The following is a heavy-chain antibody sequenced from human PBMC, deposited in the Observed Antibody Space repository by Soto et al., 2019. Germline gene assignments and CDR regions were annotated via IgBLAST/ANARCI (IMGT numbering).Heavy chain of an antibody. CDR3: ARDLLTPQEKWEHYYYYGMDV. J-gene: IGHJ6*02. D-gene: IGHD1-26*01. Sequence: GGSLRLSCAASGFTFSSYGMHWVRQAPGKGLEWVAIIWYDGSNKYYADSVKGRFTISRVNSKNTLCLQMNGLRAEDTAVYYCARDLLTPQEKWEHYYYYGMDVWGQGTTVTVSS. CDR1: GFTFSSYG. CDR2: IWYDGSNK. V-gene: IGHV3-33*01.